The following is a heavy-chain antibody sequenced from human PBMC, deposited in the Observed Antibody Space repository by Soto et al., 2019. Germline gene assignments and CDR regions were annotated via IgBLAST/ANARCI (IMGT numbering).Heavy chain of an antibody. Sequence: SETLSLTCAVYGGSFSGYYWSWIRQPPGKGLEWIGEINHSGSTNYNPSLKSRVTISVDTSKNQFSLKLSSVTAADTAVYYCARGIAARPRFDPWGQGTLVTDSS. CDR3: ARGIAARPRFDP. V-gene: IGHV4-34*01. CDR2: INHSGST. CDR1: GGSFSGYY. D-gene: IGHD6-6*01. J-gene: IGHJ5*02.